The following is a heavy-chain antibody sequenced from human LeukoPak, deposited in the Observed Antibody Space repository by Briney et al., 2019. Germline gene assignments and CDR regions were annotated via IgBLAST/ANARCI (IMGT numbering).Heavy chain of an antibody. J-gene: IGHJ4*02. D-gene: IGHD3-16*01. CDR2: ISSSSSTI. CDR3: ARQRLGDYFDY. Sequence: GRSLRLSCAASGVTFSSYSMNWVRQAPGNGLEGVSYISSSSSTISYADSGKGRFTISRDNAKNSLNLQMNRLRAEDTAVYYCARQRLGDYFDYWGQGTLVTVSS. CDR1: GVTFSSYS. V-gene: IGHV3-48*01.